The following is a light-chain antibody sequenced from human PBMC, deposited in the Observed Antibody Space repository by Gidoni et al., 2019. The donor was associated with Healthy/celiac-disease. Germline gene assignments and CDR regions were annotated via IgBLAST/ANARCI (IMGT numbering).Light chain of an antibody. V-gene: IGLV2-23*01. Sequence: QSALTQPASVSGSPGQSITISCTGTSSDVGSYNLVSLYQQHPGKAPKLMTYEGSKRPSGVSNRFSGSKSGNTASLTISGLQAEDEADYYCCSYAGSSTLVFGGGTKLTVL. CDR1: SSDVGSYNL. J-gene: IGLJ2*01. CDR2: EGS. CDR3: CSYAGSSTLV.